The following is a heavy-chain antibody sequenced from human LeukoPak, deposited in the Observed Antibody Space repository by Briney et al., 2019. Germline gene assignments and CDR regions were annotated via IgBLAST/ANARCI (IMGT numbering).Heavy chain of an antibody. Sequence: PSETLSLTCAVSGGSISSYYWSWIRQPPGKGLEWIGYIYYSGSTNYNPSLKSRVTISVDTSKNQFSLKLSPVTAADTAVYYCARHYDSSGYYPGWFDPWGQGTLVTVSS. J-gene: IGHJ5*02. CDR2: IYYSGST. V-gene: IGHV4-59*08. CDR1: GGSISSYY. D-gene: IGHD3-22*01. CDR3: ARHYDSSGYYPGWFDP.